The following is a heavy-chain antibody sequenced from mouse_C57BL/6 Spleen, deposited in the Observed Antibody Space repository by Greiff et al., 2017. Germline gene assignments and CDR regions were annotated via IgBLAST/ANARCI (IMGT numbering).Heavy chain of an antibody. D-gene: IGHD3-2*02. CDR3: ARSSSGHYFDY. CDR1: GYAFSSSW. Sequence: VQLQQSGPELVKPGASVKISCKASGYAFSSSWMNWVKQRPGKGLEWIGRIYPGDGDTNYNGKFKGKATLTADKSSSTAYMQLSSLTSEDSAVYFCARSSSGHYFDYGGQGTTLTVSS. CDR2: IYPGDGDT. J-gene: IGHJ2*01. V-gene: IGHV1-82*01.